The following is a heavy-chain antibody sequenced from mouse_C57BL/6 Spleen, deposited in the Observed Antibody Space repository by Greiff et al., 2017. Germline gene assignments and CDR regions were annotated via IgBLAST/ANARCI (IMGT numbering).Heavy chain of an antibody. CDR3: ARRGELGRGY. D-gene: IGHD4-1*01. Sequence: QVQLQQPGAELVRPGSSVKLSCKASGYTFTSYWMDWVKQRPGQGLEWIGNIYPSDSETHYNQKFKDKATLTVDKSSSTAYMQLSSLTSEDSAVYYCARRGELGRGYWGQGTTLTVSS. J-gene: IGHJ2*01. V-gene: IGHV1-61*01. CDR2: IYPSDSET. CDR1: GYTFTSYW.